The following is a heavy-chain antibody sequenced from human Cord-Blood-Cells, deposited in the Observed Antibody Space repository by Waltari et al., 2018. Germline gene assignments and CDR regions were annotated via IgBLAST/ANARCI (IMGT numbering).Heavy chain of an antibody. CDR1: GSTFSSYA. J-gene: IGHJ4*02. Sequence: QVQLVQSGAEVKKPVSSVKVSCKASGSTFSSYAISWVRQAPGQGLEWVGRIIPILGIANYAQKFQGRVTITADKSTSTAYMELSSLRSEDTAVYYCARMEQLVRTFDYWGQGTLVTVSS. D-gene: IGHD6-6*01. V-gene: IGHV1-69*09. CDR2: IIPILGIA. CDR3: ARMEQLVRTFDY.